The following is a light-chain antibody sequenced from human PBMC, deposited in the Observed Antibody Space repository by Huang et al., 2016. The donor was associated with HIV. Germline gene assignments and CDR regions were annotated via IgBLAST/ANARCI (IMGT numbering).Light chain of an antibody. CDR3: QQYGSSPIT. J-gene: IGKJ5*01. Sequence: EIVLTQSPATLSLSPGERATLSCGASQGVSSSYLAGYQQKPGLAPRLLIDDASSRATGIPDRFSGSGSGTDFTLTISRLETEDFAVYYCQQYGSSPITFGQGTRLEIK. V-gene: IGKV3D-20*01. CDR1: QGVSSSY. CDR2: DAS.